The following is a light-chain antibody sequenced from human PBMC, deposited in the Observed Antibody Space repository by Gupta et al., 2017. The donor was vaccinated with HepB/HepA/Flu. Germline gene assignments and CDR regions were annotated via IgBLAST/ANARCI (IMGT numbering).Light chain of an antibody. CDR3: QQYNFSPCT. Sequence: DIQMTQSPSSLSASVGNTVTITCRASQEINIYLAWFQQKPGKVPKSLLYAASRVHHGVPSKFSGSESGTDFTRTISSLQPEDFATYSFQQYNFSPCTFGQRTHLEIK. CDR1: QEINIY. J-gene: IGKJ2*02. CDR2: AAS. V-gene: IGKV1-16*02.